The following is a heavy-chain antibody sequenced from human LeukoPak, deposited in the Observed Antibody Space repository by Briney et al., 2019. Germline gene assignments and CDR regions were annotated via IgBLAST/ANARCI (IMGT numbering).Heavy chain of an antibody. CDR1: GGSISHYY. J-gene: IGHJ4*02. CDR3: ARGYCSGGTCYYLDY. CDR2: IHGRRGT. Sequence: SETLSLTCTVSGGSISHYYWSWIRQPAGKGLECIGRIHGRRGTNYNPSLESRVTMSVDTSKNQFSLKLNSVTAADTAVHFCARGYCSGGTCYYLDYWGQGTLVTVSS. V-gene: IGHV4-4*07. D-gene: IGHD2-15*01.